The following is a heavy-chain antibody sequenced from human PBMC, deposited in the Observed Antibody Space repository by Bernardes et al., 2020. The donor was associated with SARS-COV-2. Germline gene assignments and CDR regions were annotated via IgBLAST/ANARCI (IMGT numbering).Heavy chain of an antibody. V-gene: IGHV1-24*01. J-gene: IGHJ5*02. Sequence: ASVKVSCKVSGYTLTELSMHWVRQAPGKGREWMGGFDPEDGETIYAQKFQGRVTMTEDTSTDTAYMELSSLRSEDTAVYYCATASAVAGTNWFDPWGQGTLVTVSS. CDR1: GYTLTELS. CDR2: FDPEDGET. D-gene: IGHD6-19*01. CDR3: ATASAVAGTNWFDP.